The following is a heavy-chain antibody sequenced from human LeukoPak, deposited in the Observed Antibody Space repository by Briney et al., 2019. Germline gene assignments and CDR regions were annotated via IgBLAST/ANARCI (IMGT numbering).Heavy chain of an antibody. Sequence: PSETLSLTCTVSGGSISNYWGWIRQPPGKGLEWIGNIFYNGSTYYSPSLRSRVTISLDTSRNQFSLKLNSVTAADTAVYYCAKSNGYGLVDIWGQGTMVTVSS. CDR2: IFYNGST. V-gene: IGHV4-39*07. J-gene: IGHJ3*02. CDR3: AKSNGYGLVDI. D-gene: IGHD3-10*01. CDR1: GGSISNY.